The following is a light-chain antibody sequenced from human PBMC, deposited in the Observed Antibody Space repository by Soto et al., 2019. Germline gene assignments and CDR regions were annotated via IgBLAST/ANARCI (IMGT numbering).Light chain of an antibody. CDR1: NIGNKA. Sequence: SYELTQPPSVSVAPGQTARITCGGYNIGNKAVHWYQRRPGQAPVLVVYDDSDRPSGIPERFSGSNSGNTATLTITRVEAGDEDDYYCQVWDTSTDHRGVFGTGTKVTVL. V-gene: IGLV3-21*02. CDR2: DDS. CDR3: QVWDTSTDHRGV. J-gene: IGLJ1*01.